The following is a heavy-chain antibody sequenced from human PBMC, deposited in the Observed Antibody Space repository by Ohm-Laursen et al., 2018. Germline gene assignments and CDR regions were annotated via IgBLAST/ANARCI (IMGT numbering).Heavy chain of an antibody. J-gene: IGHJ4*02. Sequence: SLRLSCAAPGFTFSRYWMNWIRQVPGKGLEWVANINRDGSGKYYGDSVNGRFTISRDNAKNSLHLEMNSLRVEDTAVYYCTRITLRQGVEYWGQGTLVTVSS. CDR2: INRDGSGK. D-gene: IGHD2/OR15-2a*01. CDR3: TRITLRQGVEY. CDR1: GFTFSRYW. V-gene: IGHV3-7*01.